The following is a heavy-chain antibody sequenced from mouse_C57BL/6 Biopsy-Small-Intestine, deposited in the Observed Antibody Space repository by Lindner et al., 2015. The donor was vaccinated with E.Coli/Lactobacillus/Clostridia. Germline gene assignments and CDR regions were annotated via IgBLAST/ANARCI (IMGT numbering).Heavy chain of an antibody. CDR2: IHPSDSDT. J-gene: IGHJ2*01. Sequence: VQLQESGAELVKPGASAKVSCKASGYTFTSYWMHWVKQRPGQGLEWIGRIHPSDSDTNYNQKFKGKATLTVDKSSSTAYMQLSSLTSEDSAVYYCARESDLGGYPFYFDYWGQGTTLTVSS. V-gene: IGHV1-74*01. CDR3: ARESDLGGYPFYFDY. D-gene: IGHD2-2*01. CDR1: GYTFTSYW.